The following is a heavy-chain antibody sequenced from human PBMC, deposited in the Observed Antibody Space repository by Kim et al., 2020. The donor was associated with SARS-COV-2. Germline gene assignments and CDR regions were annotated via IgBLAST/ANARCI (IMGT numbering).Heavy chain of an antibody. J-gene: IGHJ4*02. V-gene: IGHV3-74*01. D-gene: IGHD1-20*01. Sequence: GGSLRLSCAASGFTFSNDWMHWVRQAPGKGLVWVSRINGDGSGTYHADSVQGRFTISRDNSKNTLYLQRNSLRAEDTAVYYCARVITYFDSWGQGILVTVSS. CDR1: GFTFSNDW. CDR2: INGDGSGT. CDR3: ARVITYFDS.